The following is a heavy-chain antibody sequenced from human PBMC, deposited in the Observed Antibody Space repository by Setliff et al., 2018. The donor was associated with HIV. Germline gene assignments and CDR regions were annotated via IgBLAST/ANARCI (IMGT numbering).Heavy chain of an antibody. CDR2: IGSAGDRTI. CDR3: ARGGWLDHHWFDP. V-gene: IGHV3-48*03. Sequence: GGSLRLSCEGSGFTFSSYEMHWVRQAPGEGLEWLSYIGSAGDRTIYYADSVTGRFTISRDNAKNSLYLQMNSLRAEDTAVYYCARGGWLDHHWFDPWGQGTLVTVSS. CDR1: GFTFSSYE. D-gene: IGHD6-19*01. J-gene: IGHJ5*02.